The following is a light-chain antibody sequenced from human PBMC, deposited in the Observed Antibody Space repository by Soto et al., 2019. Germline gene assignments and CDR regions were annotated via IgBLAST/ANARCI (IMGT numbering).Light chain of an antibody. CDR2: DVS. V-gene: IGLV2-11*01. CDR3: CSYEATYTPYV. J-gene: IGLJ1*01. Sequence: QSVLTQPRSVSGSPGQSVAISCTGTSSNVGGYNYVSWFQQHPGKVPKLLIYDVSKRPSGVPDRFSGSKSGNTASLTISGLQAEDEADYYCCSYEATYTPYVFGTGTKVTVL. CDR1: SSNVGGYNY.